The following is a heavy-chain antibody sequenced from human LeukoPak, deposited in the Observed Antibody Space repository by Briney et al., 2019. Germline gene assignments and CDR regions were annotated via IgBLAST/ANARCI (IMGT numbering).Heavy chain of an antibody. CDR3: AKSPAGSSWPSIDY. Sequence: PGGSLRLSCAASGFTFSSYAMSWVRQTPGKGLECVAPISGSGGSTYYADSVRGRFIVSRDNSKNMLYLQMNSLRVDDTAVCYCAKSPAGSSWPSIDYWGQGTLVAVSS. CDR2: ISGSGGST. V-gene: IGHV3-23*01. D-gene: IGHD6-13*01. CDR1: GFTFSSYA. J-gene: IGHJ4*02.